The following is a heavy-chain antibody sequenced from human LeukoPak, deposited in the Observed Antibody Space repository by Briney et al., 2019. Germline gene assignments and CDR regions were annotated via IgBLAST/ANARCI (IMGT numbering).Heavy chain of an antibody. CDR1: GFTFSNYW. Sequence: GGSLRLSCAASGFTFSNYWLTWVRQAPGQGLEGVANIKQDGREKHYVDSVKGRFTISRDNAKNSLYLQMNSLRAEDTAVYYCARDRQIAYWGQGTLVTVSS. J-gene: IGHJ4*02. CDR2: IKQDGREK. CDR3: ARDRQIAY. V-gene: IGHV3-7*01.